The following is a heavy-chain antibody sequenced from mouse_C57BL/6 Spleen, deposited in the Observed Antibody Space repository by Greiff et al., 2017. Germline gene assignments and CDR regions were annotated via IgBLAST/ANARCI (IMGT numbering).Heavy chain of an antibody. V-gene: IGHV1-15*01. J-gene: IGHJ2*01. CDR1: GYTFTDYE. Sequence: VQRVESGAELVRPGASVTLSCKASGYTFTDYEMHWVKQTPVHGLEWIGAIDPETGGTAYNQKFKGKAILTADKSSSTAYMELRSLTSEDSAVYYCTRGELRLLDYWGQGTTLTVSS. CDR2: IDPETGGT. CDR3: TRGELRLLDY. D-gene: IGHD3-2*02.